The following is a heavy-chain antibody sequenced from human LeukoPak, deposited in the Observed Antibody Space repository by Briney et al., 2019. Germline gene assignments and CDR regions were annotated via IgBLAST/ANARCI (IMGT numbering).Heavy chain of an antibody. D-gene: IGHD6-13*01. CDR1: GFTFSSYA. CDR3: AKPGRGIAAAGPIDY. Sequence: GGSLRLSCAASGFTFSSYAMSWVRQAPGKGLEWVSAISGSGGSTYYADSVKGRFTISRDNSKNTLYLQMNRLRAEDTAVYYCAKPGRGIAAAGPIDYWGQGTLVTVSS. V-gene: IGHV3-23*01. CDR2: ISGSGGST. J-gene: IGHJ4*02.